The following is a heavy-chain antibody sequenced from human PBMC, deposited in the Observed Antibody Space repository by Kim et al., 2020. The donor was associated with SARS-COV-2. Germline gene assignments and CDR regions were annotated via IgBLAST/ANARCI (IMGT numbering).Heavy chain of an antibody. D-gene: IGHD6-19*01. CDR1: GFTFSSYA. Sequence: GGSLRLSCAASGFTFSSYAMSWVRQAPGKGLEWVSAISGSGGSTYYADSVKGRFTISRDNSKNTLYLQMNSLRAEDTAVYYCAKLSSGWYVVSLNPDYWGQGTLVTVSS. V-gene: IGHV3-23*01. J-gene: IGHJ4*02. CDR2: ISGSGGST. CDR3: AKLSSGWYVVSLNPDY.